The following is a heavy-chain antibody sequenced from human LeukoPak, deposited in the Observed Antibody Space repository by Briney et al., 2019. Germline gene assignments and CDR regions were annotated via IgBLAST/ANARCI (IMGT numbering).Heavy chain of an antibody. J-gene: IGHJ4*02. CDR2: ISSSSSDI. CDR1: GFSFSSHS. V-gene: IGHV3-21*01. Sequence: GGSLRLSCAASGFSFSSHSLNWVRQGPGEGLEWVSSISSSSSDIYYAVSVKGRFTISRDNAKNSLFLQMDNLRAEDTAVYYCARDSRTTGTTSGYFDYWGQGTLVTVSS. D-gene: IGHD1-1*01. CDR3: ARDSRTTGTTSGYFDY.